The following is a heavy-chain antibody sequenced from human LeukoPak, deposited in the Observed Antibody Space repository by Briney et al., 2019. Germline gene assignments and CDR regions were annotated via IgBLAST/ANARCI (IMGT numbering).Heavy chain of an antibody. CDR2: ISGRDDST. Sequence: GASLRLSCAASGFTVTNYAMYWVRQAPGEGLEWVSAISGRDDSTYYADSVKGRFTISRDTSKNTLFLQMNSMRAEDTAVYYCAKWGDYDILTGYYDLDYWGQGTLVTVSS. D-gene: IGHD3-9*01. CDR3: AKWGDYDILTGYYDLDY. CDR1: GFTVTNYA. J-gene: IGHJ4*02. V-gene: IGHV3-23*01.